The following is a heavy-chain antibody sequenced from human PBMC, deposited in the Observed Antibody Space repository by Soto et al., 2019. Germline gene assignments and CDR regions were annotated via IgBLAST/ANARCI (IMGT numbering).Heavy chain of an antibody. V-gene: IGHV1-69*13. Sequence: SVKVSCKASGGTFSSYAISWVRQAPGQGLEWMGGIIPIFGTANYAQKFQGRVTITADESTSTAYMELSSLRSEDTAVYYCATSRGAARPAWFDPWGQGTLVTVSS. CDR3: ATSRGAARPAWFDP. J-gene: IGHJ5*02. D-gene: IGHD6-6*01. CDR1: GGTFSSYA. CDR2: IIPIFGTA.